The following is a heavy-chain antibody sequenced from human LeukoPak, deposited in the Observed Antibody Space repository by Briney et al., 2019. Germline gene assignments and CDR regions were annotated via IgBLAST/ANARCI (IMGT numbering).Heavy chain of an antibody. Sequence: GASVKVSCKASGYSFTGFYIQWMRQAPGQGLEWMGWINPNTGDTNSAPKFQGRITLTSDTSIRTAYMELSRLRSDDTAVYYCARESESLVVVMWGQGTLVTVSS. CDR3: ARESESLVVVM. CDR2: INPNTGDT. D-gene: IGHD3-22*01. J-gene: IGHJ4*02. CDR1: GYSFTGFY. V-gene: IGHV1-2*02.